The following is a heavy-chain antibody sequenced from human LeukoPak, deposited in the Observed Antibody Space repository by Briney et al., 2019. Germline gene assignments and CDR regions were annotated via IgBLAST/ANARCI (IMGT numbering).Heavy chain of an antibody. CDR1: GGSISSGGYS. J-gene: IGHJ3*02. CDR3: ARARNYDSSGYPDAFDI. CDR2: IYHSGST. Sequence: SETLSLTCAVSGGSISSGGYSWSWIRQPPGMGLEWIGYIYHSGSTYYNPSLKSRVTISVDRSKNQFSLKLSSVTAADTAVYYCARARNYDSSGYPDAFDIWGQGTMVTVSS. V-gene: IGHV4-30-2*01. D-gene: IGHD3-22*01.